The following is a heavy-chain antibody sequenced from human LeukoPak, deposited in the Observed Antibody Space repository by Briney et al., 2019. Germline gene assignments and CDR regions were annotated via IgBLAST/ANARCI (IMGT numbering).Heavy chain of an antibody. CDR1: GFTFSSYA. V-gene: IGHV3-64*01. CDR3: ARSMRGAYYYDSSGSFDI. CDR2: ISSNGGST. J-gene: IGHJ3*02. Sequence: GGSLRLSCAAYGFTFSSYAMHWVRQAPGKGLEYVSAISSNGGSTYYANSVRGRFTISRDNSKNTMYLQMGSLRAEDMAVYYCARSMRGAYYYDSSGSFDIWGQGTMVTVSS. D-gene: IGHD3-22*01.